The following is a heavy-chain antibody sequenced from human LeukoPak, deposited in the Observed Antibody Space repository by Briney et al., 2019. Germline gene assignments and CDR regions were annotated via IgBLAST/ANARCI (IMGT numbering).Heavy chain of an antibody. CDR3: ARSYCSGGSCYPDHDY. CDR2: ISAYNGNT. CDR1: GYTFTSYG. V-gene: IGHV1-18*01. D-gene: IGHD2-15*01. J-gene: IGHJ4*02. Sequence: ASVKVSCKASGYTFTSYGISWVRQAPGQGLEWMGWISAYNGNTNYAQKLRGRVTMTTDTSTSTAYMELRSLRSDDTAVYYCARSYCSGGSCYPDHDYWGQGTLVTVSS.